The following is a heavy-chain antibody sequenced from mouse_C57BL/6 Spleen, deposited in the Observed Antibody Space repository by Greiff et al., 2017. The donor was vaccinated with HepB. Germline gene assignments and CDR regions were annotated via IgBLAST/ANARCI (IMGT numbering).Heavy chain of an antibody. Sequence: VQLQQPGAELVRPGPSVKLSCKASGYTFTSYWMHWVKQRPGQGLEWIGVIDPSDSYTNYNQKFKGKATLTVDTSSSTAYMQLSSLTSEDSAVYYCARKGLAGLLDYWGQGTTLTVSS. CDR1: GYTFTSYW. V-gene: IGHV1-59*01. D-gene: IGHD3-1*01. CDR3: ARKGLAGLLDY. CDR2: IDPSDSYT. J-gene: IGHJ2*01.